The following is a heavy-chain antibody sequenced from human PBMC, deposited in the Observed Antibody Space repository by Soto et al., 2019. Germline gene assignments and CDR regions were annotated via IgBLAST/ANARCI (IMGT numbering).Heavy chain of an antibody. Sequence: QEQLVQSGAEVKKSGSSVKVSCKDTGGLFSSYAVSWVRQAPGQGHEWMGGIIPVFDTVYYAQKFQGRVTITADESTNTAYMELISLRSEDTAMYYCARGGSGYVWFNEFWGQGTLVTVSA. V-gene: IGHV1-69*01. D-gene: IGHD3-22*01. CDR2: IIPVFDTV. J-gene: IGHJ4*02. CDR3: ARGGSGYVWFNEF. CDR1: GGLFSSYA.